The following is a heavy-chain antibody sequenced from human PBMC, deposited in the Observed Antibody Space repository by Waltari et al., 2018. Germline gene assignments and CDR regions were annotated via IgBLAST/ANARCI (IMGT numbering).Heavy chain of an antibody. Sequence: QVQLVQSGAEVKKPGASVKVSCKASGYTFTSYAINWVRQATGPGLEWMGWMNPNSGNTGYAQKFQGRVTITRNTSISTAYMELSSLRSEDTAVYYCARGSSSSWTYYYYYGMDVWGQGTTVTVSS. CDR2: MNPNSGNT. D-gene: IGHD6-13*01. J-gene: IGHJ6*02. V-gene: IGHV1-8*03. CDR1: GYTFTSYA. CDR3: ARGSSSSWTYYYYYGMDV.